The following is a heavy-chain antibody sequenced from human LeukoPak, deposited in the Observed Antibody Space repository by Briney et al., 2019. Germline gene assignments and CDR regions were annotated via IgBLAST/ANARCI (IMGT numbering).Heavy chain of an antibody. CDR3: ARDLGITGTPDAFDI. V-gene: IGHV4-30-4*02. CDR1: GGSISSGDYY. CDR2: IYYSGST. D-gene: IGHD1-20*01. J-gene: IGHJ3*02. Sequence: SDTLFLTCTVSGGSISSGDYYWSWIRQPPGKGLEWIGYIYYSGSTYYNPSLKSRVTISVDTSKNQFSLKLSSVTAADTAVYYCARDLGITGTPDAFDIWGQGTMVTVSS.